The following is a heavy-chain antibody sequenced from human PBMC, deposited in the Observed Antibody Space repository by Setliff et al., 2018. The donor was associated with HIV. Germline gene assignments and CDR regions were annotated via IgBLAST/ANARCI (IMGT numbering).Heavy chain of an antibody. D-gene: IGHD1-26*01. V-gene: IGHV4-39*07. Sequence: SETLSLTCSVSGGSISSGTYYWGWIRQPPGKGLEWIGSMSHSGSTLYNPSLKSRVTISVDTSKNQFSLKLSSVTAADTAVYYCARSSPRFSGSYFDYWGQGTLVTVSS. CDR1: GGSISSGTYY. J-gene: IGHJ4*02. CDR3: ARSSPRFSGSYFDY. CDR2: MSHSGST.